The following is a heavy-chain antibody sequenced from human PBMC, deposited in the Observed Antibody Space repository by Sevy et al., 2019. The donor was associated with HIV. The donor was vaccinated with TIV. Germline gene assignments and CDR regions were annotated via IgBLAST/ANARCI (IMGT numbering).Heavy chain of an antibody. Sequence: GGSLRLSCAASGFTFSNYNMNWVRQAPGKGLEWVSSISSSSRYIYYADSMKGRFTISRDNAKNSLYLQMNSLRAEDTAVYYCARVVAYCSGGSCFPGYYYGMDVWGQWTTVTVSS. CDR2: ISSSSRYI. D-gene: IGHD2-15*01. CDR1: GFTFSNYN. CDR3: ARVVAYCSGGSCFPGYYYGMDV. V-gene: IGHV3-21*01. J-gene: IGHJ6*02.